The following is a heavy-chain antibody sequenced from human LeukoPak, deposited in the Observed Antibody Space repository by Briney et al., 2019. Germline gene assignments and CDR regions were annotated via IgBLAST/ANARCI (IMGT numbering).Heavy chain of an antibody. CDR1: GGSFIGFH. V-gene: IGHV4-59*01. CDR2: IYYSGST. J-gene: IGHJ2*01. Sequence: SETLSLTCAVYGGSFIGFHWNWIRQAPGKGLEWIGYIYYSGSTNYNPSLTSRVTISVDTSKNQFSLKLSSVTAADTAVYYCARAPVGYGSGSLRTRYFDLWGRGTLVTVSS. CDR3: ARAPVGYGSGSLRTRYFDL. D-gene: IGHD3-10*01.